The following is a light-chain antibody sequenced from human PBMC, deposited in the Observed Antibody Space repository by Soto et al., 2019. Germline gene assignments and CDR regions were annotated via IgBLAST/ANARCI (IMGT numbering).Light chain of an antibody. CDR2: SND. V-gene: IGLV1-44*01. J-gene: IGLJ1*01. Sequence: QSVLTQAPSASGTPGQRVTISCSGSSSNIGRSSVNWYQHLPGTAPKLLIYSNDRRPSGVPERFSGSKSGTSASLAISGPQSEDEADYYCSAWDDSLNGLYVFGTGTKVTV. CDR1: SSNIGRSS. CDR3: SAWDDSLNGLYV.